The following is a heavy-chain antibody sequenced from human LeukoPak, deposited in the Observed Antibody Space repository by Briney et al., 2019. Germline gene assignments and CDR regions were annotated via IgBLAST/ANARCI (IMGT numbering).Heavy chain of an antibody. J-gene: IGHJ4*02. V-gene: IGHV3-33*01. Sequence: GRSLRLSCAASGFNFSSYGMHWVRQAPGKGLEWVTSIWFDGSNIHYADSVKGRVIISRDNSKSALYLQMNSLRTEDTAIYYCARDSLPMAVTGPFDHWGQGALVTVSS. CDR3: ARDSLPMAVTGPFDH. D-gene: IGHD6-19*01. CDR1: GFNFSSYG. CDR2: IWFDGSNI.